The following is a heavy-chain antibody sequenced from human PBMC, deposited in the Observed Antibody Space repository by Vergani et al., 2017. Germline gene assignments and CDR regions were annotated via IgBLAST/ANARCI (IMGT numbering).Heavy chain of an antibody. Sequence: QVHLVESGGGVVQPGRSLRLSCAASGFTFGSFGMHWVRQAPGKGLEWVAVIWYDGRNKQYADSVKGRFTVSRDNSQSTLYLQMNSLRAEDTALYYCAKDSRIVVVPAAIGEGFDYWGQGTLVTVSS. CDR1: GFTFGSFG. CDR3: AKDSRIVVVPAAIGEGFDY. V-gene: IGHV3-33*06. CDR2: IWYDGRNK. D-gene: IGHD2-2*01. J-gene: IGHJ4*02.